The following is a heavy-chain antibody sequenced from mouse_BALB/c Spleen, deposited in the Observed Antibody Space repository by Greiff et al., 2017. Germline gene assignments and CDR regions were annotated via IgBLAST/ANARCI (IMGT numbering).Heavy chain of an antibody. Sequence: QVHVKQSGAELVRPGASVTLSCKASGYTFTDYEMHWVKQTPVHGLEWIGAIDPETGGTAYNQKFKGKATLTADKSSSTAYMELRSLTSEDSAVYYCTRQEYGNYFDYWGQGTTLTVSS. CDR3: TRQEYGNYFDY. D-gene: IGHD2-10*02. J-gene: IGHJ2*01. V-gene: IGHV1-15*01. CDR1: GYTFTDYE. CDR2: IDPETGGT.